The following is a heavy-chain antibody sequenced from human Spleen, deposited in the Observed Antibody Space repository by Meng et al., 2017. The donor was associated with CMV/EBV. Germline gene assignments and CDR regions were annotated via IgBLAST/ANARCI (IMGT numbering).Heavy chain of an antibody. J-gene: IGHJ6*02. Sequence: SLKLSCAASGFTFRSYAMHWVRQAPGKGLEWVAVISYDGSNKYYADSVKGRFTISRDNSKNTLYLQMNSLSAEDTAVYYWARARGPYHYYYGMDVWGQGTTVTVSS. CDR1: GFTFRSYA. V-gene: IGHV3-30-3*01. CDR2: ISYDGSNK. CDR3: ARARGPYHYYYGMDV.